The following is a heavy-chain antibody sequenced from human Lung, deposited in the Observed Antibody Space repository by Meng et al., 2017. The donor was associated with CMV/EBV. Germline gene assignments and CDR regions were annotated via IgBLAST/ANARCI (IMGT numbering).Heavy chain of an antibody. CDR3: ARDAVVGPTSRSGIGYFAQ. Sequence: SXKISXAASGFSISPYAMQWVRQAPGKGLEWVAVISFDASNKRYADSVKGRFAISRDNSKDTLYLEMNSLRTEDTAVYYCARDAVVGPTSRSGIGYFAQWGQRPLVTVSS. V-gene: IGHV3-30*01. D-gene: IGHD1-26*01. CDR2: ISFDASNK. J-gene: IGHJ4*02. CDR1: GFSISPYA.